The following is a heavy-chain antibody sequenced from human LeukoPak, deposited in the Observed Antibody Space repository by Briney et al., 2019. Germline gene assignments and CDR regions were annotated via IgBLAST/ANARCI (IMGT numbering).Heavy chain of an antibody. CDR3: AKDGGFSYFSYMDV. V-gene: IGHV3-23*01. J-gene: IGHJ6*03. CDR2: VRSSGSLT. CDR1: GFTFRHYA. Sequence: GGSLRLSCAASGFTFRHYALSWVRQAPGKGLEWVSAVRSSGSLTNSADSAKGRFRISRDNRKNTLFLQMNSLSAEDTAVYYCAKDGGFSYFSYMDVWGKGTTVTVSS. D-gene: IGHD3-10*01.